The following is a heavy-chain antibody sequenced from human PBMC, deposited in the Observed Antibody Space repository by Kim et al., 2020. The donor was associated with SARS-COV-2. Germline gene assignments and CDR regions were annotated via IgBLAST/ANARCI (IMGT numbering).Heavy chain of an antibody. V-gene: IGHV4-34*01. J-gene: IGHJ4*02. Sequence: SETLSLTCAVYGGSFSGYYWSWIRQPPGKGLEWIGEINHSGSTNYNPSLKSRVTISVDTSKNQFSLKLSSVTAADTAVYYCARGRGITMVRGVLDYWGQGTLVTVSS. CDR1: GGSFSGYY. CDR3: ARGRGITMVRGVLDY. D-gene: IGHD3-10*01. CDR2: INHSGST.